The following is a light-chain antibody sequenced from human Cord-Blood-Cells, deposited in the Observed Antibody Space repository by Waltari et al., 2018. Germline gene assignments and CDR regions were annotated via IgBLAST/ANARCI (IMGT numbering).Light chain of an antibody. CDR2: LGS. CDR3: MQALQTPLIT. Sequence: DNVMTQSPLSLPVTPAEPASISCRSSQSHLHSNGHKYLDWYLQKPGQSPQLLISLGSNRASGVPDRFSGSGSGTDFTLKISRVEAEDVGVYYCMQALQTPLITFGQGTRLEIK. CDR1: QSHLHSNGHKY. J-gene: IGKJ5*01. V-gene: IGKV2-28*01.